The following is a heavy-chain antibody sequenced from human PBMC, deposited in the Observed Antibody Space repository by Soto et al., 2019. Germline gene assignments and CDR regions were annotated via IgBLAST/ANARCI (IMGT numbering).Heavy chain of an antibody. D-gene: IGHD4-17*01. CDR2: IIPIFGTA. V-gene: IGHV1-69*13. CDR1: GGTFSSYA. J-gene: IGHJ4*02. CDR3: ARDLDYGGNSGIDY. Sequence: ASVKVSCKASGGTFSSYAISWVRQAPGQGLEWMGGIIPIFGTANYAQKFQGRVTITADESTSTAYMELSSLRSEDTAVYYCARDLDYGGNSGIDYWGQATLVTLSS.